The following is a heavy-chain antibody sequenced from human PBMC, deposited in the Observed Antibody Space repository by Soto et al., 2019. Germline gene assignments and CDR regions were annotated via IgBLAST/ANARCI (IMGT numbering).Heavy chain of an antibody. CDR1: VFTFIIYA. D-gene: IGHD3-22*01. V-gene: IGHV3-30-3*01. CDR2: MSPNGNNQ. CDR3: ATGANFYYDTSRY. Sequence: PGWSLRLSCASPVFTFIIYALHWVRQAPGKGLEWVAVMSPNGNNQYYADSVKGRFTISRDTSKSTLYLQMTSLRPDDTAVYYCATGANFYYDTSRYWGQGTLVTVSS. J-gene: IGHJ4*02.